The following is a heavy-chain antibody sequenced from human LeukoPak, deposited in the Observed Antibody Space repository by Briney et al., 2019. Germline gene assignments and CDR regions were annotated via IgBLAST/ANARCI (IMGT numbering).Heavy chain of an antibody. CDR3: ARGNRENYYYGLDV. J-gene: IGHJ6*02. Sequence: GGSLRLSCAASGFTFSSYGMHWVRQAPGKGLDYVSAINSNGGSTYYADSVKGRFTISRDNSKNTLYLQMGSLRAEDMAVYYCARGNRENYYYGLDVWGQGATVTVSS. CDR1: GFTFSSYG. V-gene: IGHV3-64*02. CDR2: INSNGGST.